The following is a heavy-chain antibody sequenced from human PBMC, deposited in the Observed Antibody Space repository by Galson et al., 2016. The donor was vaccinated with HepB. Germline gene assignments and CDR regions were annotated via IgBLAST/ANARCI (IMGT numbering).Heavy chain of an antibody. Sequence: SVKVSCKASGYSFVGFGLAWVRQAPGQGFEWMGWIRPYNGVTDYAQKFQGRLTMSTDTSTNTAYTELSSLRSDDTAVYYCARRQLLFGYNLDGFDSWGQGTLVTVSS. CDR3: ARRQLLFGYNLDGFDS. CDR2: IRPYNGVT. CDR1: GYSFVGFG. D-gene: IGHD2-21*01. J-gene: IGHJ4*02. V-gene: IGHV1-18*01.